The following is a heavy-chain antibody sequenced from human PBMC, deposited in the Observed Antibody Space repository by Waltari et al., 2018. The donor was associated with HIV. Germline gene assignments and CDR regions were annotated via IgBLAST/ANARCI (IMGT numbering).Heavy chain of an antibody. D-gene: IGHD3-22*01. V-gene: IGHV1-69*01. Sequence: QVQLVQSGAEVKKPGSSVKVSCKASGSTFSSYAISWVRQAPGQGLEWMGGIIPIFGTANYAQKCQGRVTITADESTSTAYMELSSLRSEDTAVYYCARAPFYDSSGYYPFPYWGQGTLVTVSS. CDR1: GSTFSSYA. CDR3: ARAPFYDSSGYYPFPY. J-gene: IGHJ4*02. CDR2: IIPIFGTA.